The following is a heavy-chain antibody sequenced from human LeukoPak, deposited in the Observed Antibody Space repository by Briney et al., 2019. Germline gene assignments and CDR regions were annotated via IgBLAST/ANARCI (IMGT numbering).Heavy chain of an antibody. Sequence: AGGSLRLSCAASGFTFSSYAVSWVRQAPGKGLEWVSAISGSGGSTYYADSVKGRFTISRDNSKNTLYLQMNSLRAEDTAVYYCAKGVEMATTKAAFDYWGQGTLVTVSS. CDR2: ISGSGGST. CDR3: AKGVEMATTKAAFDY. D-gene: IGHD5-24*01. CDR1: GFTFSSYA. V-gene: IGHV3-23*01. J-gene: IGHJ4*02.